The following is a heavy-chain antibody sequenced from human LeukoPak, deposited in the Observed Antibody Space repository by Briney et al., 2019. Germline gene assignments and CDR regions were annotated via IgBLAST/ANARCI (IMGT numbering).Heavy chain of an antibody. V-gene: IGHV3-7*03. CDR2: LNQDGSEK. Sequence: GGSLRLSCAASGFTFSTYWMTWVRQAPGKGLEWVASLNQDGSEKYYVDSVKGRFTISRDNAQKSLYLEMKSLSAKDTAVYYCARDREQLDVYYYYGMDVWGQGTTVTVSS. J-gene: IGHJ6*02. D-gene: IGHD6-13*01. CDR3: ARDREQLDVYYYYGMDV. CDR1: GFTFSTYW.